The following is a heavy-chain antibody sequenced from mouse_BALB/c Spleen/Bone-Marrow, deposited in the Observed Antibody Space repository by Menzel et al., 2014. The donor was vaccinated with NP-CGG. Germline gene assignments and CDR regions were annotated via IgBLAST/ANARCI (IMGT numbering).Heavy chain of an antibody. J-gene: IGHJ2*01. CDR2: IRNKANGYTT. D-gene: IGHD1-1*01. CDR3: ARDAGYFYGSSIDY. Sequence: EVNVVESGGGLVQPGGSLRLSCATSGFTFTDYYMSWVRQPPGKAPEWLGFIRNKANGYTTEYSASVKGRFTISRDNSQSILYPQMNTLRAENSATYYCARDAGYFYGSSIDYWGQGTTLTVSS. CDR1: GFTFTDYY. V-gene: IGHV7-3*02.